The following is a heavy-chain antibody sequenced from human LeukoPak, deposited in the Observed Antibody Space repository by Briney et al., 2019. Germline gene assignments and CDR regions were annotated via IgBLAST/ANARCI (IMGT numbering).Heavy chain of an antibody. V-gene: IGHV4-4*07. CDR2: IYTSGST. D-gene: IGHD3-3*01. Sequence: SETLSLTCTVSGGSISSYYWSWIRQPAGKGLEWIGRIYTSGSTNYNPSLKSRVTMSVDTSKNQFSLKLSSVTAADTAVYYCARDREEWPAEYYMDVWGKGTTVTVSS. CDR1: GGSISSYY. CDR3: ARDREEWPAEYYMDV. J-gene: IGHJ6*03.